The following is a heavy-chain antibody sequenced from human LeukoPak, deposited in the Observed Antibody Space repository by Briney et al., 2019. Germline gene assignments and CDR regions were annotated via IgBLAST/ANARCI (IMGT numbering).Heavy chain of an antibody. D-gene: IGHD3-10*01. CDR1: GFTFSSYG. J-gene: IGHJ4*02. CDR2: IRYDGSNK. V-gene: IGHV3-30*02. Sequence: GGTLRLSCAASGFTFSSYGIHWVRQAPGKGLEWVAFIRYDGSNKYYADSVKGRFTISRDNSKNTLYLQMNSLRAEDTALYYCAKDGGYYYGSGSYLDYWGQGTLVTVSS. CDR3: AKDGGYYYGSGSYLDY.